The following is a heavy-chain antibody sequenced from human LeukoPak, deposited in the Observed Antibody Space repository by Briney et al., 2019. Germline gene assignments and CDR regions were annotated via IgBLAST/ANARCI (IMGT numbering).Heavy chain of an antibody. CDR2: ISSDGSNE. V-gene: IGHV3-30*07. CDR1: GFAFSTYS. J-gene: IGHJ4*02. Sequence: GGSLRLSCAASGFAFSTYSMHWVRQAPGKGLEWLALISSDGSNENFADSVKGRFTISRDNAKNTLFLQMDSLRAEDTALYYCVRSLRSADFWGQGTLVTVSS. CDR3: VRSLRSADF.